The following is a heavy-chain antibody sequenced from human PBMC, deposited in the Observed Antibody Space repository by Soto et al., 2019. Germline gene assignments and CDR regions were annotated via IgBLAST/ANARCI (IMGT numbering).Heavy chain of an antibody. CDR1: GGTFSSYA. J-gene: IGHJ5*02. D-gene: IGHD2-8*01. V-gene: IGHV1-69*01. Sequence: QVQLVQSGAEVKKPGSSVKVSCKASGGTFSSYATNWVRQAPGQGLEWMGGIIPIFGTANYAQKFQGRVMITADESTSTAYMELSSLRSEDTAVYYCARDRYCNNGVCYQPWGQGTLVTVSP. CDR3: ARDRYCNNGVCYQP. CDR2: IIPIFGTA.